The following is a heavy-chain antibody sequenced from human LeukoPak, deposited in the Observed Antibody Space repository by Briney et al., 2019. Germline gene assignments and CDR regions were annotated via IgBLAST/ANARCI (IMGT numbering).Heavy chain of an antibody. V-gene: IGHV3-23*01. J-gene: IGHJ4*02. CDR3: AKDLQEILGFYYDSSGFSPFDY. CDR2: ISGSGGST. CDR1: GFTFSSYA. D-gene: IGHD3-22*01. Sequence: PGGSLRLSCAASGFTFSSYAMSWVRQAPGKGLEWVSAISGSGGSTYYADSVKGRFTISRDNSKNTLYLQMNSLRAEDTAVYYCAKDLQEILGFYYDSSGFSPFDYWGQGTLVTVSS.